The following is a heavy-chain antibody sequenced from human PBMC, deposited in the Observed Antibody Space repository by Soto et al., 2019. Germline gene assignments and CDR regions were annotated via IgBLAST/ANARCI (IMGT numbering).Heavy chain of an antibody. V-gene: IGHV1-8*01. J-gene: IGHJ4*02. CDR2: MNPNSGTT. D-gene: IGHD4-17*01. CDR1: GYTFTSYD. Sequence: ASVKVSCKASGYTFTSYDINWVRQATGQGLEWMGWMNPNSGTTHYSASLRSLVSISVDTSKNQFSLDLSSVTAADTAVYYCATMGTPVTGLYYFDYWGQGTLVTVSS. CDR3: ATMGTPVTGLYYFDY.